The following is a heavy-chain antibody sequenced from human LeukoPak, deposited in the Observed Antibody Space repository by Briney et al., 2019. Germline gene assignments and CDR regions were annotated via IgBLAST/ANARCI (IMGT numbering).Heavy chain of an antibody. D-gene: IGHD3-3*01. CDR3: ARGGNDFWSGYYISHYYYYYMDV. V-gene: IGHV1-8*03. Sequence: ASVKVSCKASGYTFTSYDINWVRQATGQGLEWMGWMNPNSGNTGYAQKFQGRVTITRNTSISTAYMELSSLRSEDTAVYYCARGGNDFWSGYYISHYYYYYMDVWGKGTTVTVSS. J-gene: IGHJ6*03. CDR2: MNPNSGNT. CDR1: GYTFTSYD.